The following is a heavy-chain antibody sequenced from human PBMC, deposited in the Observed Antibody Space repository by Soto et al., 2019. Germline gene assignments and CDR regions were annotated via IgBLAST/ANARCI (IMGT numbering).Heavy chain of an antibody. J-gene: IGHJ6*02. CDR2: INASGGST. CDR1: GYTFTNYY. V-gene: IGHV1-46*01. Sequence: QVQLVQSGAEVKKPGASVTISCKASGYTFTNYYLHWVRQAAGQRLEWMGLINASGGSTRYEHKVQDRVVMTTDTSTNTVYMELRRLRSEDTAVYYCARALRFMDPRDYYGMDVWGQGTTVTVSS. CDR3: ARALRFMDPRDYYGMDV. D-gene: IGHD3-3*01.